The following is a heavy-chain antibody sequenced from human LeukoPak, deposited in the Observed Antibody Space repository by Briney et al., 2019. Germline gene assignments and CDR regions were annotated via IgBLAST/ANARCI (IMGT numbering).Heavy chain of an antibody. CDR2: IRYGGSNK. CDR1: GFTFSSYG. V-gene: IGHV3-30*02. CDR3: AKDPRRRGVIS. Sequence: GGSLRLSCAASGFTFSSYGMHWVRQAPGKGLEWVAFIRYGGSNKYYADSVKGRFTISRDNSKNTLYLQMNSLRAEDTAVYYCAKDPRRRGVISWGQGTLVTVSS. D-gene: IGHD3-10*01. J-gene: IGHJ4*02.